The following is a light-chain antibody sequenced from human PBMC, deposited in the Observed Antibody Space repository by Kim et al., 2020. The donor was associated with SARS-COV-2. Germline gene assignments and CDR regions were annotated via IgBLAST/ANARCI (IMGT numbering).Light chain of an antibody. Sequence: DIQMTQSPSTLYASVGDRVTITCRASQSISSWLAWYQQKPGKAPKLLIYKASSLESGVPSRFSGSGSGTEFTLTISSLQPDDFATYYCQQYNSYPYTFGQGTKLDI. J-gene: IGKJ2*01. CDR2: KAS. V-gene: IGKV1-5*03. CDR3: QQYNSYPYT. CDR1: QSISSW.